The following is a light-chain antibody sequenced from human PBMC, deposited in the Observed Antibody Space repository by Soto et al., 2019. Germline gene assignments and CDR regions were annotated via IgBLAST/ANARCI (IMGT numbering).Light chain of an antibody. CDR3: QYYGSSHSNT. V-gene: IGKV3-20*01. CDR2: DAS. J-gene: IGKJ5*01. Sequence: MVLTQSPGTLSWYPAARATLSGRASQTITGTYLAWYQQKPGQAPRLLIYDASSKATGTPDRFSGSGSGTDFALTISRLEPEDFAVYYCQYYGSSHSNTFGQGTRLEIK. CDR1: QTITGTY.